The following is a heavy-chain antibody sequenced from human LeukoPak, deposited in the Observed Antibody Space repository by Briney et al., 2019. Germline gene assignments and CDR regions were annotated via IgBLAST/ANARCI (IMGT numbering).Heavy chain of an antibody. CDR3: ARVGGYSSSWYFDY. CDR2: ISAYNGNT. J-gene: IGHJ4*02. CDR1: GYTFTSYG. D-gene: IGHD6-13*01. Sequence: ASVNVSCKASGYTFTSYGISWVRQAPGQGLEWMGWISAYNGNTNYAQKLQGRVTMTTGTSTSTAYMELRSLRSDDTAVYYCARVGGYSSSWYFDYWGQGTLVTVSS. V-gene: IGHV1-18*01.